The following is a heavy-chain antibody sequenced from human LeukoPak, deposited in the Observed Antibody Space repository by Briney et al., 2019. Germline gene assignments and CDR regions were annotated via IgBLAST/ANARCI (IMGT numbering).Heavy chain of an antibody. Sequence: GGSLRLSCAASGFTFSSYGMSWVRQAPGKGLEWVAAISGSGGSTYYADSVKGRFTISRDNSKNTLYLQMNSLRAEDTAVYYCARTLNGEGVDYWGQGTLVTVSS. V-gene: IGHV3-23*01. CDR1: GFTFSSYG. J-gene: IGHJ4*02. CDR2: ISGSGGST. CDR3: ARTLNGEGVDY. D-gene: IGHD1-14*01.